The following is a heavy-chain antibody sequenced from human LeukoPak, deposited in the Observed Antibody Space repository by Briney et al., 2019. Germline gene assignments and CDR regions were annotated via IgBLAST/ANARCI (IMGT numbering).Heavy chain of an antibody. Sequence: PSETLSLTCTVSGGFISSYYWSWIRQPPGKGLEWSGYIYYSGSTNYNPSLKSRVTISVDTSKNQFSLKLSSVTAADTAVYYCASAYYDILTGYPPHFDYWGQGTLVTVSS. V-gene: IGHV4-59*08. CDR1: GGFISSYY. D-gene: IGHD3-9*01. CDR2: IYYSGST. CDR3: ASAYYDILTGYPPHFDY. J-gene: IGHJ4*02.